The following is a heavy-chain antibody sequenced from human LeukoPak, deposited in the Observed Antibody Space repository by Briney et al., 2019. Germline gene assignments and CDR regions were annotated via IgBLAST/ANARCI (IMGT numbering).Heavy chain of an antibody. D-gene: IGHD2-2*01. V-gene: IGHV3-21*05. CDR2: ISGSSDYI. Sequence: GGSVSLLYGACGLHHNTLSVLGVPQARGRALVDVSYISGSSDYIYNADTVKGRFTISRGDATTSLYLQMNSLRADEDTAVYYCARGDVSSTTCSIDYWGQGTLVTVSS. CDR1: GLHHNTLS. J-gene: IGHJ4*02. CDR3: ARGDVSSTTCSIDY.